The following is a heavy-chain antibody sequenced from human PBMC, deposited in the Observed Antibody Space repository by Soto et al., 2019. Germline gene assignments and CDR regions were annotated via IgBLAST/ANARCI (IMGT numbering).Heavy chain of an antibody. CDR1: GGTFSSYT. CDR3: ARVEYYYGSGSYPYYYYGMDV. J-gene: IGHJ6*02. Sequence: GASVKVSCKASGGTFSSYTISWVRQAPGQGLEWMGRIIPILGIANYAQKFQGRVTITADKSTSTAYMELSSLRSEDTAVYYCARVEYYYGSGSYPYYYYGMDVWGQGTTVTVSS. CDR2: IIPILGIA. D-gene: IGHD3-10*01. V-gene: IGHV1-69*02.